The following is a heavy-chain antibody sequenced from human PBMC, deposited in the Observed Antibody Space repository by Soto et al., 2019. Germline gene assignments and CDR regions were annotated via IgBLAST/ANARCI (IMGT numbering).Heavy chain of an antibody. CDR2: IWYGGSNK. CDR1: GFTFSSYG. CDR3: ARVVVVIPPGYYYAMDV. Sequence: GGSLRLSCAASGFTFSSYGMHWVRQAPGKGLEWVAVIWYGGSNKYYADSVKGRFTISRDNSKNTLYLQMNSLRAEDTAVYYCARVVVVIPPGYYYAMDVWGQGTTVTVSS. J-gene: IGHJ6*02. V-gene: IGHV3-33*01. D-gene: IGHD3-22*01.